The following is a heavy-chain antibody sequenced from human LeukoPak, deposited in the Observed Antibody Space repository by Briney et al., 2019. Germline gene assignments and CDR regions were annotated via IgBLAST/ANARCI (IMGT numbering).Heavy chain of an antibody. CDR2: MNPNSGNT. CDR3: AKYSSGWLSADGWFDP. D-gene: IGHD6-19*01. Sequence: GASVKVSCKASGYTFTSYDINWVRQATGQGLEWMGWMNPNSGNTGYAQKFQGRVTMTRNTSISTAYMELSSLRSEDTAVYYCAKYSSGWLSADGWFDPWGQGTLVTVSS. V-gene: IGHV1-8*01. J-gene: IGHJ5*02. CDR1: GYTFTSYD.